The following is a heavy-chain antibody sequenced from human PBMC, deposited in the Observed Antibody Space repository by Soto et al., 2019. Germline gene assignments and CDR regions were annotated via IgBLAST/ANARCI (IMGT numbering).Heavy chain of an antibody. CDR2: IYYSGST. CDR3: ARGSGIAARRYYYYYYMDV. Sequence: SETLCLTCTVSGGSISSYYWSWIRQPPGKGLEWIGYIYYSGSTNYNPSLKSRVTISVDTSKNQFSLKLISVTAADTAVYYCARGSGIAARRYYYYYYMDVWGKGTTVTVSS. D-gene: IGHD6-6*01. J-gene: IGHJ6*03. CDR1: GGSISSYY. V-gene: IGHV4-59*01.